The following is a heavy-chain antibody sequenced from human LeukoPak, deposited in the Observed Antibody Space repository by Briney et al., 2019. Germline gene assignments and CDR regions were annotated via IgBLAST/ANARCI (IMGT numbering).Heavy chain of an antibody. D-gene: IGHD2-15*01. CDR2: IYYSGST. Sequence: PSETLSLTCTVSGGSISSSSYYWGWIRQPPGKGLEWIGSIYYSGSTYYNPSLKSRVTISVDTSKNQFSLKLSSVTAAGTAVYYCARSPRSGGSCHFDYWGQGTLVTVSS. CDR1: GGSISSSSYY. J-gene: IGHJ4*02. V-gene: IGHV4-39*01. CDR3: ARSPRSGGSCHFDY.